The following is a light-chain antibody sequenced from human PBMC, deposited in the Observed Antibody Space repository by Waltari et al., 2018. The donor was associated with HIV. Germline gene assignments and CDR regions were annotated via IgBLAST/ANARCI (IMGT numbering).Light chain of an antibody. Sequence: GQRVIISCTGRSSNIGAREDVHWYQQLPGAVPKVLIYGNTNRPSGVPDRFSGSKSGASASLAIAGLQTDDEADYYCQSYDNSLNAVVFGGGTRLTVL. CDR2: GNT. J-gene: IGLJ2*01. V-gene: IGLV1-40*03. CDR1: SSNIGARED. CDR3: QSYDNSLNAVV.